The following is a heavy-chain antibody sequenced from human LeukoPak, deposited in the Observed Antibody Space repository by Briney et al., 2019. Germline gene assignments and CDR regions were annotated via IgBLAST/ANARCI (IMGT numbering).Heavy chain of an antibody. V-gene: IGHV1-46*01. J-gene: IGHJ4*02. Sequence: ASVKVSCKASGYTFTSYYMHWVRQAPGQGLEWMGIINPSGGSTSYAQKFQGRVTMTTDTSTNTAYMDLRSLRSDDTAFYSCALTDTDDFLDSWGQGTLVAVSS. D-gene: IGHD7-27*01. CDR1: GYTFTSYY. CDR2: INPSGGST. CDR3: ALTDTDDFLDS.